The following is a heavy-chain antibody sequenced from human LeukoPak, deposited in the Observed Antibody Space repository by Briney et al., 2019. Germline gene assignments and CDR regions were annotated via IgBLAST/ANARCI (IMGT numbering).Heavy chain of an antibody. Sequence: ASVKVSCKASGYTFTSYGISWVRQAPGQGLEWTGWISAYNGDTNYAQNLQGRLTMTTDTSTSTAYMELRRLRSDDTAVYYCAKDGTLGATASDYWGQGTLVTVSS. CDR3: AKDGTLGATASDY. CDR2: ISAYNGDT. J-gene: IGHJ4*02. CDR1: GYTFTSYG. D-gene: IGHD1-26*01. V-gene: IGHV1-18*01.